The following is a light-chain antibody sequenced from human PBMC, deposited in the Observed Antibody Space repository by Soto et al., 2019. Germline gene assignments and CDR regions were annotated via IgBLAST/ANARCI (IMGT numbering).Light chain of an antibody. J-gene: IGKJ1*01. CDR3: QHYHSYPWT. Sequence: DIQMTQSPSTLSASVGDRVTITCRVSQTINNWLAWYQQKPGKAPNLLIYKASSLESGVPSRFSGSGSGTEFTLTISSLQPDDSATYYCQHYHSYPWTFGQGTTVEIK. CDR1: QTINNW. CDR2: KAS. V-gene: IGKV1-5*03.